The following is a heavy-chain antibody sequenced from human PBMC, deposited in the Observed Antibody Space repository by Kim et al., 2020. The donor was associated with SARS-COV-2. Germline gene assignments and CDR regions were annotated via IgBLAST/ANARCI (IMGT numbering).Heavy chain of an antibody. Sequence: SETLSLTCAVYGGSFTGHSWSWIRQPPGKGLEWIGEITHSGSTKYKPSLKSRLTISIDISKNQFSLKLTSVTAADTGLYYCTGGRVGVVPAPVLGLGPYYEYFILDVWGHGTTVTVYS. J-gene: IGHJ6*02. V-gene: IGHV4-34*01. CDR3: TGGRVGVVPAPVLGLGPYYEYFILDV. CDR1: GGSFTGHS. D-gene: IGHD2-2*02. CDR2: ITHSGST.